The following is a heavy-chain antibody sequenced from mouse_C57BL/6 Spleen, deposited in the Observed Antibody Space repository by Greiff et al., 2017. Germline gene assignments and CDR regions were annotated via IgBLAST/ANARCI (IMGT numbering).Heavy chain of an antibody. V-gene: IGHV1-50*01. CDR2: IDPSDSYT. J-gene: IGHJ2*01. CDR1: GYTFTSYW. CDR3: AVREEGNY. D-gene: IGHD3-2*02. Sequence: QVHVKQSGAELVKPGASVKLSCKASGYTFTSYWMQWVKQRPGQGLEWIGEIDPSDSYTNYNQKFKGKATLAVDTSSSTAYMQLSSLTSEDSAVYYCAVREEGNYWGQGTTLTVSS.